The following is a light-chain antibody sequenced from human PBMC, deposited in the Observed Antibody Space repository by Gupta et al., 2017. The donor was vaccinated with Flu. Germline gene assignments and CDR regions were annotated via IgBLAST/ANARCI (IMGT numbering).Light chain of an antibody. V-gene: IGKV3-20*01. J-gene: IGKJ4*01. CDR2: GAS. CDR3: QQYCTSPLT. CDR1: QSVSSSF. Sequence: EIVLTQSPGTLSLSPGERATLSCRASQSVSSSFLTWYQQKPGQAPRLLIYGASTRATGIPDRVSGSGSGTDFTLTISRLEPEDFAVYYCQQYCTSPLTFGGGTKVEIK.